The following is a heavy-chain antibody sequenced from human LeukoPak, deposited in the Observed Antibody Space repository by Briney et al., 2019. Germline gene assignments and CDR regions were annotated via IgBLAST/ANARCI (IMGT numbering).Heavy chain of an antibody. D-gene: IGHD3-3*01. CDR2: ISGSGGST. Sequence: GGSLRLSCAASGFTFSSYAMSWVRQAPGKGLEWASAISGSGGSTYYADSVKGRFTISRDNSKNTLYLQMNSLRAEDTAVYYCAGQNYDFWSGYYYTHYYFDYWGQGTLVTVSS. CDR1: GFTFSSYA. CDR3: AGQNYDFWSGYYYTHYYFDY. V-gene: IGHV3-23*01. J-gene: IGHJ4*02.